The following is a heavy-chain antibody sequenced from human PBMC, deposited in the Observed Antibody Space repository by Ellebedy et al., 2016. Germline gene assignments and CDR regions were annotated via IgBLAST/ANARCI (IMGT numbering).Heavy chain of an antibody. CDR1: GGTFSSYA. CDR3: ARARGAWYNWNYSDY. V-gene: IGHV1-69*05. Sequence: SVKVSXXASGGTFSSYAISWVRQPPGQGLEWMGGIIPIFGTANYAQKLQGRVTMTTDTSTSTAYMELRSLRSDDTAVYYCARARGAWYNWNYSDYWGQGTLVTVSS. J-gene: IGHJ4*02. CDR2: IIPIFGTA. D-gene: IGHD1-20*01.